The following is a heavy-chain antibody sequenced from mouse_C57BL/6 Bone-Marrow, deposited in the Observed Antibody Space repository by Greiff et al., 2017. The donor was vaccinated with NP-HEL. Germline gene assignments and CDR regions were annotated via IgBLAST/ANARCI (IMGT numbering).Heavy chain of an antibody. J-gene: IGHJ2*01. CDR2: INPNNGGT. Sequence: EVQLQQSGPELVKPGASVKISCKASGYTFTDYYMNWVKQSHGKSLEWIGDINPNNGGTSYNQKFKGKATLTVDKSSSTAYMELRSQTSEDSAVYYCAVTGYYFDYWGQGTTLTVSS. CDR3: AVTGYYFDY. D-gene: IGHD4-1*01. CDR1: GYTFTDYY. V-gene: IGHV1-26*01.